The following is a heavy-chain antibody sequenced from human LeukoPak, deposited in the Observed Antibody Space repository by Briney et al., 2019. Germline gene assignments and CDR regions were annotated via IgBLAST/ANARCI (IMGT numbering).Heavy chain of an antibody. CDR1: GFTFSSYA. V-gene: IGHV3-23*01. Sequence: PGGSLRLSCAASGFTFSSYAMSWVRQAPGKGLEWVSAISGSGGSTYYADSVKGRFTISRDNSKNTLYLQMHSLRAEDTAIYYCARDPRGIVGTKGLWGQGTLVTVSS. J-gene: IGHJ4*02. CDR3: ARDPRGIVGTKGL. D-gene: IGHD1-26*01. CDR2: ISGSGGST.